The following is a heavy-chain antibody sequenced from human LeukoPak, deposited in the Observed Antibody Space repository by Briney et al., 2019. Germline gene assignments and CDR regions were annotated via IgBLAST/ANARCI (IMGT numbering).Heavy chain of an antibody. Sequence: PSETLSLTCTVSGGSISSGGYYWSWIRQPPGKGLEWIGYTYHSGSTYYNPSLKSRVTISVDRSKNQFSLKLSSVTAADTAVYYCARAIGVVPAAPPGAQNWFDPWGQGTLVTVSS. CDR1: GGSISSGGYY. CDR3: ARAIGVVPAAPPGAQNWFDP. V-gene: IGHV4-30-2*01. CDR2: TYHSGST. D-gene: IGHD2-2*01. J-gene: IGHJ5*02.